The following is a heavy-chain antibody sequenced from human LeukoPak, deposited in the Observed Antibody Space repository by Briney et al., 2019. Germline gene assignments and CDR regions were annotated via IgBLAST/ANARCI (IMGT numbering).Heavy chain of an antibody. CDR1: GFIFSDHY. CDR3: ARQGDYDFWSGYLFDY. V-gene: IGHV4-59*08. J-gene: IGHJ4*02. Sequence: PGGSLRLSCAASGFIFSDHYMDWVRQAPGKGLEWIGYIYYSGSTNYNPSLKSRVTLSVDTSKNQFSLKLSSVTAADTAVYYCARQGDYDFWSGYLFDYWGQGTLVTVSS. D-gene: IGHD3-3*01. CDR2: IYYSGST.